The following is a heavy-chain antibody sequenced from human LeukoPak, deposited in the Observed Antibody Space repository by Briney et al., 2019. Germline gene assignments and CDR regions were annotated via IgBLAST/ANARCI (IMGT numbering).Heavy chain of an antibody. CDR3: ARDGVRGLTFNWFDP. J-gene: IGHJ5*02. Sequence: PSETLSLTCTVSGGSISSYYWSWIRQPPGKGLEWIGYIYYSGSTNYNPSLKSRVTMSVDTSKNQFSLKLSSVTAADTAVYYCARDGVRGLTFNWFDPWGQGTLVTVSS. V-gene: IGHV4-59*12. CDR1: GGSISSYY. D-gene: IGHD3-10*01. CDR2: IYYSGST.